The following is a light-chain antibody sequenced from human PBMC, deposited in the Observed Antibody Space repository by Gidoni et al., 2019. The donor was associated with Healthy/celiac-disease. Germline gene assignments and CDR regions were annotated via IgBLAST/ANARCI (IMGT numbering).Light chain of an antibody. V-gene: IGKV1-9*01. J-gene: IGKJ4*01. CDR2: AAS. Sequence: DIQLTQSPSFLSASVGDRVTNTCRASQGISSYLAWYQQKPGKAPKLLIYAASTLQSGVPSRFSGSGSGTEFTLTISSLQPEDFATYYRQQLNSYPLTFGGGTKVEIK. CDR3: QQLNSYPLT. CDR1: QGISSY.